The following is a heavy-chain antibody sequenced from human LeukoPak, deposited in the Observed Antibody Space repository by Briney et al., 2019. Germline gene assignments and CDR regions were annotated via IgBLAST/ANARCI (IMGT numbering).Heavy chain of an antibody. CDR1: GFTFSSYA. CDR2: ISGSGGST. CDR3: ARPAYCGGDCYQSDFDY. Sequence: GGSLRLSCAASGFTFSSYAMSWVRQAPGKGLEWVSAISGSGGSTYYADSVKGRFTISRDNSKNTLYLQMNSLRAEDTAVYYCARPAYCGGDCYQSDFDYWGQGTLVTVSS. V-gene: IGHV3-23*01. J-gene: IGHJ4*01. D-gene: IGHD2-21*01.